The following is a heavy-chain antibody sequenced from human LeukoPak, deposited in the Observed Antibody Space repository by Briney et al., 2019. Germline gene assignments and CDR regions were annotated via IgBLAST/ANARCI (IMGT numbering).Heavy chain of an antibody. CDR1: GFTFSSYW. J-gene: IGHJ5*02. CDR3: ARDRGMVRGVTPLPLYNWFDP. Sequence: GGSLRLSCAASGFTFSSYWMHWVRQAPGKGLVWVSRINSDGSSTSYADSVKGRFTISRDNAKNTLYLQMNSLRAEDTAVYYCARDRGMVRGVTPLPLYNWFDPWGQGTLVTVSS. D-gene: IGHD3-10*01. CDR2: INSDGSST. V-gene: IGHV3-74*01.